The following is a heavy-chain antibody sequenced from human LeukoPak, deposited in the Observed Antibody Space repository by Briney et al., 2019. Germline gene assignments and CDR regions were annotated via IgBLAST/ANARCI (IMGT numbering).Heavy chain of an antibody. D-gene: IGHD5-24*01. CDR2: IDSYEDK. Sequence: SGPALVKPTQTLTLTCIFSGFSLSTSGICVSWLRQPLVKALEWLARIDSYEDKYYSTSLKTRLTISKATSKKQVVITMTSMDPVDTATYYCARIRAMATSDWGEGTMVTVSS. CDR1: GFSLSTSGIC. CDR3: ARIRAMATSD. V-gene: IGHV2-70*11. J-gene: IGHJ3*01.